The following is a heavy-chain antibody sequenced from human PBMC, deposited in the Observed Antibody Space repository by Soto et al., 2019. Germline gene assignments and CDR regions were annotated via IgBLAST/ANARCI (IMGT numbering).Heavy chain of an antibody. D-gene: IGHD2-8*02. J-gene: IGHJ4*02. V-gene: IGHV3-7*01. CDR2: IKQDGSEK. Sequence: GGSLRLSCAGSGFTFSSFWMNWVRQAPGKGLEWVANIKQDGSEKYYVDSVKGRFTISRDNAESSPYLQMSSLRVEDTGVYYCVGDTGFVSVYWGQGTLVTVSS. CDR3: VGDTGFVSVY. CDR1: GFTFSSFW.